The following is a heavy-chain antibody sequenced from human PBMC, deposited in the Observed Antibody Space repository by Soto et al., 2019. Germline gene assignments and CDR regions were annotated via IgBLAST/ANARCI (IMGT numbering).Heavy chain of an antibody. CDR2: ISYDGSDK. CDR1: GFTFSSYG. J-gene: IGHJ5*02. D-gene: IGHD6-13*01. Sequence: QVQLVESGGGVVQPGRSLRLSCAASGFTFSSYGMHWVRQAPGKGLEWVAVISYDGSDKYYADSVNGRFTISRDNSKNTLYLQMNSLKAEDTAVYYCVSFPSLTMYSSNWHGANWFDPWGQGTLVTVSS. CDR3: VSFPSLTMYSSNWHGANWFDP. V-gene: IGHV3-30*03.